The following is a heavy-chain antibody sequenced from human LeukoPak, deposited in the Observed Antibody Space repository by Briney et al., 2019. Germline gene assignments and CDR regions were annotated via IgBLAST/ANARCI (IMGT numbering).Heavy chain of an antibody. CDR3: ARDLSEKYCIDY. J-gene: IGHJ4*02. CDR2: ISYDGSNK. Sequence: PGGSLRLSCAASGFTFGSYAMHWVRQAPGKGLEWVAVISYDGSNKYYADSVKGRFTISRDNSKNTLSLQMNSLRAEDTAIYYCARDLSEKYCIDYWGQGTLVTVSS. D-gene: IGHD2-8*02. CDR1: GFTFGSYA. V-gene: IGHV3-30-3*01.